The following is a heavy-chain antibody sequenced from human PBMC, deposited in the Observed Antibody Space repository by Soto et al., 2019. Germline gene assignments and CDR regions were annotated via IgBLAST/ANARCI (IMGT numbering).Heavy chain of an antibody. Sequence: QVQLVESGGGVVQPGRSLRLSCAASGFTFSSYGMDWVRQAPGKGLEWVAVISYDGSNKYYADSVKGRFTISRDNSKNTLYLQMNSLRAEDTAVYYCAKEKRYYYDSSAYYYPWYFDLWGRGTLVTVSS. V-gene: IGHV3-30*18. D-gene: IGHD3-22*01. CDR2: ISYDGSNK. CDR1: GFTFSSYG. CDR3: AKEKRYYYDSSAYYYPWYFDL. J-gene: IGHJ2*01.